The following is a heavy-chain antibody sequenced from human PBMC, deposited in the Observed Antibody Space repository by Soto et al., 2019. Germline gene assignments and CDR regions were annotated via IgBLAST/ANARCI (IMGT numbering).Heavy chain of an antibody. V-gene: IGHV3-30-3*01. CDR2: ISYDGTNK. CDR3: ARDPKTTGGQHWAFNYFDS. CDR1: GFSFSISP. D-gene: IGHD2-8*02. J-gene: IGHJ4*02. Sequence: LSCAASGFSFSISPMHWVRQAPGKGPEWVALISYDGTNKFYADSVKGRFTISRDNSKSTLYLHVDSLRPEDAAVYYCARDPKTTGGQHWAFNYFDSWGQGTLVTVSS.